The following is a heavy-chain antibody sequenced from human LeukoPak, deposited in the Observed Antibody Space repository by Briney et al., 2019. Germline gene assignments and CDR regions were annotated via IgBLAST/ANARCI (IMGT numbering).Heavy chain of an antibody. D-gene: IGHD5-18*01. CDR3: VREPYTLMERFDY. V-gene: IGHV3-30-3*01. J-gene: IGHJ4*02. CDR2: ISDDGSNE. Sequence: GGSLRLSFAASGFTFSSHPMHWVRQAPGRGLEWVAVISDDGSNEYYADSVEGRFTISRDNSKNTLYLQMNSLRAEDTAVYFCVREPYTLMERFDYWGQGTLVTVSS. CDR1: GFTFSSHP.